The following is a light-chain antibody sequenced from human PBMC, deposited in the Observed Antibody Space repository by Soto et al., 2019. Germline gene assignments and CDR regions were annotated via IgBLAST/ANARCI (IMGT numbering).Light chain of an antibody. J-gene: IGKJ1*01. V-gene: IGKV3-20*01. Sequence: EIVLTQSPGTLSLSPWERATLSCRASQSVSSSYLAWYQQKPGQAPRLLIYGASSRATGIPDRFSGSGSGTDSTLTISRLEPEDVAVYYCQQSGSSPEACGQGTMVDIK. CDR2: GAS. CDR3: QQSGSSPEA. CDR1: QSVSSSY.